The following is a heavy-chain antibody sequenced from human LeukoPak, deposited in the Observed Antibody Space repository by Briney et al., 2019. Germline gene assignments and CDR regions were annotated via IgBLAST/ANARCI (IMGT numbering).Heavy chain of an antibody. CDR1: GFTFDDYG. V-gene: IGHV3-20*04. J-gene: IGHJ4*02. Sequence: RSGGSLRLSCAASGFTFDDYGMSWVRQAPGKGLEWVSGINWNGGSTGYADSVKGRFTISRDNSKNTLYLQMNSLRAEDTAVYYCAKDEDYGDYVLSYWGQGTLVTVSS. D-gene: IGHD4-17*01. CDR3: AKDEDYGDYVLSY. CDR2: INWNGGST.